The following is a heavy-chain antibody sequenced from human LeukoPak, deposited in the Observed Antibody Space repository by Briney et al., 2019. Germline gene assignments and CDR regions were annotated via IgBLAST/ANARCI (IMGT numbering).Heavy chain of an antibody. CDR1: GFTFSSYE. V-gene: IGHV3-48*03. J-gene: IGHJ1*01. CDR3: ASFGLLPYFQY. CDR2: ISSSGSTK. D-gene: IGHD2-15*01. Sequence: GGSLRLSCAASGFTFSSYEMNWVRQAPGKGLEWVSYISSSGSTKYYADSVKGRFSISRDNAKNSLFLQMNSLRAEDTAVYYCASFGLLPYFQYWGQGALVAVSS.